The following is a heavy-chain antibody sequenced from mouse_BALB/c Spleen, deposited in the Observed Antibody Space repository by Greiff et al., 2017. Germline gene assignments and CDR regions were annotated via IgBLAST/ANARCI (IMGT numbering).Heavy chain of an antibody. Sequence: EVQLQQSGAELVRPGALVKLSCKASGFNIKDYYMHWVKQRPEQGLEWIGWIDPENGNTIYDPKFQGKASITADTSSNTAYLQLSSLTSEDTAVYYCARDRPYFDYWGQGTTLTVSS. CDR1: GFNIKDYY. CDR3: ARDRPYFDY. V-gene: IGHV14-1*02. J-gene: IGHJ2*01. CDR2: IDPENGNT. D-gene: IGHD2-14*01.